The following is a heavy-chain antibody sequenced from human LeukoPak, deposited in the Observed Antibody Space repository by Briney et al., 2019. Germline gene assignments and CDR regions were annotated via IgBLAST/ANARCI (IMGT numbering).Heavy chain of an antibody. CDR3: ARDYYSDLRASNY. D-gene: IGHD3/OR15-3a*01. J-gene: IGHJ4*02. Sequence: PGGSLRLSCAASGFTFSSYWMSWVRQAPGKGLEWVANIKQDGREKYYVDPVKGRFTISRDNATNTLYLQMNSLRAEDTAVYYCARDYYSDLRASNYWGEGGLVTVSS. CDR1: GFTFSSYW. CDR2: IKQDGREK. V-gene: IGHV3-7*01.